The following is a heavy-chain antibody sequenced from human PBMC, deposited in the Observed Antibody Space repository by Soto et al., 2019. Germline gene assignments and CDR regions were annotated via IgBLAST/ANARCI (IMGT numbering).Heavy chain of an antibody. CDR1: GGSISSGDYY. J-gene: IGHJ4*02. D-gene: IGHD4-4*01. CDR3: ARALGLYQQWDIQYYFDY. Sequence: SETLSLTCTVSGGSISSGDYYWSWIRQPPGEGLEWIGYIYYSGSTYYNPSLKIRVTISVDTSKNQFSLKLSSVTAADTAVYYCARALGLYQQWDIQYYFDYWGQGTLVTVSS. CDR2: IYYSGST. V-gene: IGHV4-30-4*01.